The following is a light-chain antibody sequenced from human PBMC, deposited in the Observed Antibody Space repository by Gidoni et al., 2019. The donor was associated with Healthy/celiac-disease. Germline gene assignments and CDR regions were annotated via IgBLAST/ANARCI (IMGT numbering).Light chain of an antibody. CDR3: QQYNSYSPRT. CDR1: QGISSW. J-gene: IGKJ2*01. Sequence: DIQMTHSPSTLSASVGDRVTITCRASQGISSWLAWYQQKPGKAPKLLIYDASSLESGVPSRFSGSGSGTEFTLPISSLQPDEFATYYCQQYNSYSPRTFGQGTKLEIK. V-gene: IGKV1-5*01. CDR2: DAS.